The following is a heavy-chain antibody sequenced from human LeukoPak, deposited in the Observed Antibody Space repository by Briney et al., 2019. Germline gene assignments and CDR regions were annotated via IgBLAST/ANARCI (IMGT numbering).Heavy chain of an antibody. D-gene: IGHD4-17*01. CDR3: ARIYGPLDAFDI. Sequence: ASVKVSCKASGYTFTSYGISWVRQAPGQGLEWMGGIIPIFGTANYAQKFQGRVTITTDESTSTAYMELSSLRSEDTAVYYCARIYGPLDAFDIWGQGTMVTVSS. CDR2: IIPIFGTA. V-gene: IGHV1-69*05. J-gene: IGHJ3*02. CDR1: GYTFTSYG.